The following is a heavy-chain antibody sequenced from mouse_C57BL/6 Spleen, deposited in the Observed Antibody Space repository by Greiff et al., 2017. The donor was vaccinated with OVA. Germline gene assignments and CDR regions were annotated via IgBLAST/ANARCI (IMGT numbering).Heavy chain of an antibody. CDR3: ARRWDVGMDY. CDR1: GYTFTSYW. CDR2: IDPSDSYT. Sequence: QVQLQQSGAELVRPGTSVKLSCKASGYTFTSYWMHWVKQRPGQGLEWIGVIDPSDSYTNYNQKFKGKATLTVDTSSSTAYMQLSSLTSEDSAVYYCARRWDVGMDYWGQGTSVTVSS. V-gene: IGHV1-59*01. J-gene: IGHJ4*01. D-gene: IGHD4-1*01.